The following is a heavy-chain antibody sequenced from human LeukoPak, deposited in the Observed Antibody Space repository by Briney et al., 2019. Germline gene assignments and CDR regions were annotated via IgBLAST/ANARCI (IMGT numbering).Heavy chain of an antibody. V-gene: IGHV3-30*18. CDR1: GFTFSNYG. D-gene: IGHD6-19*01. CDR3: AKEGSSGFIDS. J-gene: IGHJ4*02. Sequence: GGSLILSCAAPGFTFSNYGMHWVRQAPGKRLESVAVISYDGKTQYYADSVKGRFTFSRDNSRNTLYLQMNSLRAEDTAIFYCAKEGSSGFIDSWGRGTLVTVSS. CDR2: ISYDGKTQ.